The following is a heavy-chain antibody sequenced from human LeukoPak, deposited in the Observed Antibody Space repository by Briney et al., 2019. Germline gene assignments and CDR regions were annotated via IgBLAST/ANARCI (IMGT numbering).Heavy chain of an antibody. J-gene: IGHJ5*02. CDR2: INPNSGGT. V-gene: IGHV1-2*02. CDR3: ARDAKKTPYYFGSGTYYESRWFDP. Sequence: ASVKVSCKASGYTFTDYYIHWVRQAPGQGLEWMGWINPNSGGTYYAQKFQGRVTMTRDTSINTAYMELSRLRSDDTAVYYCARDAKKTPYYFGSGTYYESRWFDPWGQGALVTVSS. D-gene: IGHD3-10*01. CDR1: GYTFTDYY.